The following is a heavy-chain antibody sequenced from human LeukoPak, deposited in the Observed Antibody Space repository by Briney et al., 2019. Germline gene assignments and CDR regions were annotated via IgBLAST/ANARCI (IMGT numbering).Heavy chain of an antibody. Sequence: SETLSLTCTVSGGSISSYYRSWIRRPPGKGLEWIGYIYYSGTTHYNPSLKSRVTISLDTSKNQFYMNLRSVTAEDTAVYYCARDRYGGNPGDHWGQGTLVTVSS. J-gene: IGHJ4*02. V-gene: IGHV4-59*01. CDR3: ARDRYGGNPGDH. D-gene: IGHD4-23*01. CDR2: IYYSGTT. CDR1: GGSISSYY.